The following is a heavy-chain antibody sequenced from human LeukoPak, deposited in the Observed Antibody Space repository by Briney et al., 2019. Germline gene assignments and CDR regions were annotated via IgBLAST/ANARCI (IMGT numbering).Heavy chain of an antibody. CDR2: INYSGST. CDR3: ARNQYYYDSSGYYSRDYFDY. V-gene: IGHV4-59*01. D-gene: IGHD3-22*01. CDR1: GGSISSYY. Sequence: PSETLSLTCAASGGSISSYYWSWVRQPPGNGLEWIWYINYSGSTNYNPSLKSRVTISVDTSKNQFSLKLSSVTAADTAVYYCARNQYYYDSSGYYSRDYFDYWGQGTLVTVSS. J-gene: IGHJ4*02.